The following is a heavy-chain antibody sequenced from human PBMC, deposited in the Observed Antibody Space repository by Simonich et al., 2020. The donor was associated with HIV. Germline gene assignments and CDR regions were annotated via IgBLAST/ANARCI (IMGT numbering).Heavy chain of an antibody. V-gene: IGHV4-34*01. D-gene: IGHD3-9*01. J-gene: IGHJ3*02. CDR1: GGSFSGYY. Sequence: QVQVQESGPGLVKPSETLSFTCAVYGGSFSGYYWSWIRQPPGKGLEWIGEINHSGSTNYNPSLKSRVTVSVDTSKNQFSLKLSSVTAADTALYYCARGDYYNIFTAYAFDIWGQGTMVTVSS. CDR2: INHSGST. CDR3: ARGDYYNIFTAYAFDI.